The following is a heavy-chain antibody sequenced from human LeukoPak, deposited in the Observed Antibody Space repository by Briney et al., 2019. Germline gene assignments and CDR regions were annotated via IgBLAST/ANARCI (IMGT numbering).Heavy chain of an antibody. CDR3: AREEANYGIDY. V-gene: IGHV4-39*02. Sequence: PSGTLSLTCTVSGGSIRSSTSYWGWIRQPPGKGLEWIGSIYYSGSTYYSPSLKSRVTMSVDTSKNQFSLKVRSVTAADTAVYYCAREEANYGIDYWGQGALVTVSS. CDR2: IYYSGST. D-gene: IGHD4-17*01. CDR1: GGSIRSSTSY. J-gene: IGHJ4*02.